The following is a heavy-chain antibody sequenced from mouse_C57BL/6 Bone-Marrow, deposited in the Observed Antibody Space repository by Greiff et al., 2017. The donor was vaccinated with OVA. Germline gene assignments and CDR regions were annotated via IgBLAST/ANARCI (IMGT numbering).Heavy chain of an antibody. CDR3: ARQGYDYGFAY. V-gene: IGHV5-12*01. CDR2: ISNGGGST. J-gene: IGHJ3*01. CDR1: GFTFSDYY. D-gene: IGHD2-4*01. Sequence: EVMLVESGGGLVQPGGSLILSCAASGFTFSDYYMYWVRQTPEKRLEWVAYISNGGGSTYYPDTVKGRFTISRDNAKNTLYLQMSRLKSEDTAMYYCARQGYDYGFAYWGQGTLVTVSA.